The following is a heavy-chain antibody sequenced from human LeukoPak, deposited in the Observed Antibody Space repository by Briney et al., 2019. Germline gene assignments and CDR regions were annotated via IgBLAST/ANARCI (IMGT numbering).Heavy chain of an antibody. V-gene: IGHV3-48*03. CDR2: ISSSGSTI. CDR1: GFTFSSYE. CDR3: ARVRSDSSWGYYYYGMDV. D-gene: IGHD6-13*01. J-gene: IGHJ6*02. Sequence: PGGSLRLSCAASGFTFSSYEMNWVRQGPGKGLEWVSFISSSGSTIYYADSVKGRFTISRDNANNSLYLQMTSLRAEDTAVYYCARVRSDSSWGYYYYGMDVWGQGTTVTVSS.